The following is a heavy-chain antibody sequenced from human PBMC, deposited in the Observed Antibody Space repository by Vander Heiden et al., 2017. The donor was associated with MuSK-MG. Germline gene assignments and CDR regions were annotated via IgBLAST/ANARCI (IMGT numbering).Heavy chain of an antibody. J-gene: IGHJ3*02. CDR2: TYYRSKWYN. Sequence: QVQLQQSGPGLVKPSQTLSPTCAISGDSFSSNSPAWNGIRQSPSRGLEWLGRTYYRSKWYNDDAVPVKRRISINPDTSKNQFSLQLNSVTPEETAVYYCARVSLGIRCVNKLHDAFDIWGQGTLV. V-gene: IGHV6-1*01. CDR1: GDSFSSNSPA. CDR3: ARVSLGIRCVNKLHDAFDI. D-gene: IGHD3-16*01.